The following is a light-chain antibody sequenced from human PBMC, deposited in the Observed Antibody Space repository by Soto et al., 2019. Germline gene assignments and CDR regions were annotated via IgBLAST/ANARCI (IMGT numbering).Light chain of an antibody. J-gene: IGKJ1*01. CDR3: QQYNSWPRT. CDR2: GAS. Sequence: EIVITQSPSTLSVSPGERVTLSCRASQSVNSNLAWYQHKPGQAPRLLIYGASTRATGVPARFSGSGSGTEFTLIISSLQSEDFAVYYCQQYNSWPRTFGQGTKVDIK. CDR1: QSVNSN. V-gene: IGKV3-15*01.